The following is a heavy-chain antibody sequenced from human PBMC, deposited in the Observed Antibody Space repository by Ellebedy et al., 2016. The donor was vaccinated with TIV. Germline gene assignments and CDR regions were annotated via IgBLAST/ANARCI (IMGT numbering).Heavy chain of an antibody. V-gene: IGHV3-30*02. CDR1: GFTFSSHG. Sequence: PGGSLRLSCAASGFTFSSHGMHWVRQAPGKGLEWVAFIRYDGNKEYYADSVKGRFTISRDNSKNTLYLQMNSLRAEDTAVYYCAKGPVMSSGYYYFDYWGQGTLGTVSS. CDR3: AKGPVMSSGYYYFDY. CDR2: IRYDGNKE. J-gene: IGHJ4*02. D-gene: IGHD3-22*01.